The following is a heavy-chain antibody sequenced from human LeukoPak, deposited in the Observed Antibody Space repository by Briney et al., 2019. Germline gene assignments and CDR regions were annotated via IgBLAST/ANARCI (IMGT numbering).Heavy chain of an antibody. V-gene: IGHV1-2*02. CDR3: ARGAAAGRKRFDY. D-gene: IGHD6-13*01. Sequence: GASGKVSCKASGYTFTGYYMHWVRQAPGQGLEWMGWINANSGGTNYAQKFQGRVTMTRDTSISTAYMELSRLRSDDTAVHYCARGAAAGRKRFDYWGQGTLVTVPS. CDR2: INANSGGT. J-gene: IGHJ4*02. CDR1: GYTFTGYY.